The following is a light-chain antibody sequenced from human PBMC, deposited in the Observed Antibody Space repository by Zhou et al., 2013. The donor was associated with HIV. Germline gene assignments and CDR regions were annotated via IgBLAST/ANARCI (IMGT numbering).Light chain of an antibody. V-gene: IGKV3-11*01. J-gene: IGKJ1*01. CDR3: QQRSNWPSWT. CDR1: QSVRTY. CDR2: DAS. Sequence: EIVLTQSPATLSLSPGERATLSCRASQSVRTYLAWYQQRPGQAPRLLIYDASNRATGIPARFSGSRSGTDFTLTISSLEPEDFAVYYCQQRSNWPSWTFGQGTKVEIK.